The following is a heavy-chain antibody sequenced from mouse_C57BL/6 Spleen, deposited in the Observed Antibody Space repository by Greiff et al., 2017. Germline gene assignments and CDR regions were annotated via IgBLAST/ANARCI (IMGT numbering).Heavy chain of an antibody. Sequence: EVQLQQSGTVLARPGASVKMSCKTSGYTFTSYWMHWVKQRPGQGLEWIGAIYPGNSDTSYNQKFQGKAKLTAVPSASTASMELSSLTNEDSAVYYCTRNYYGNYDWYVDVWGTGTTVTVSS. V-gene: IGHV1-5*01. CDR2: IYPGNSDT. J-gene: IGHJ1*03. CDR3: TRNYYGNYDWYVDV. CDR1: GYTFTSYW. D-gene: IGHD2-1*01.